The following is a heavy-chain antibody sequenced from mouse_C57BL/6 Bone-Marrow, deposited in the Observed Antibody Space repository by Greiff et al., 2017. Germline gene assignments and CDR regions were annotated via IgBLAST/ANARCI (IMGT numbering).Heavy chain of an antibody. J-gene: IGHJ2*01. CDR3: TKGRVVATGFDY. D-gene: IGHD1-1*01. CDR2: IYPGNSDT. Sequence: VQLQQSGPVLARPGASVKMSCKTSGYTFTSYWMHWVKQRPGQGLEWIGAIYPGNSDTSYNQKFKGKAKLTAVTSASTAYMELSSLTNEDSAVYYGTKGRVVATGFDYWGQGTTLTVSS. CDR1: GYTFTSYW. V-gene: IGHV1-5*01.